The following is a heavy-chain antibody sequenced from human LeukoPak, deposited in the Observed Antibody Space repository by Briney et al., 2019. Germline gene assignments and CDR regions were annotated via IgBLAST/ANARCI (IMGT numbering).Heavy chain of an antibody. CDR1: GVTFSSYA. J-gene: IGHJ4*02. D-gene: IGHD3-10*01. CDR2: ISYDGSNK. V-gene: IGHV3-30*04. CDR3: ARAPLFLWSKLDY. Sequence: GGSLRLSCAASGVTFSSYAMHWVRQAPGKGLEWVAVISYDGSNKYYADSVKGRFTISRDNSKNTLYLQMNSLRAEDTAVYYCARAPLFLWSKLDYWGQGTLVTVSS.